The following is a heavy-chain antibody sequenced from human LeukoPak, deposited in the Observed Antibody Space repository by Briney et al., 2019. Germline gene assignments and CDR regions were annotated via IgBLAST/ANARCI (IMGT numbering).Heavy chain of an antibody. CDR3: ARTKPGMPFDY. J-gene: IGHJ4*02. Sequence: ASVKVSCKASGYTFTDYYMHWVRQAPGQGLEWMGWINPNSGVTNSAQKFQGRVTMTRDTSISTAYMELSSLTSDDTAVYFCARTKPGMPFDYWGQGTLVTVST. CDR1: GYTFTDYY. CDR2: INPNSGVT. D-gene: IGHD1-14*01. V-gene: IGHV1-2*02.